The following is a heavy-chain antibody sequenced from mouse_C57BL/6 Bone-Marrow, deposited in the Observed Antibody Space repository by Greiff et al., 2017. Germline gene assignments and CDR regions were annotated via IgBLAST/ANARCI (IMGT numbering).Heavy chain of an antibody. CDR1: GYTFTSYW. CDR3: ARGVGWYFDY. V-gene: IGHV1-61*01. Sequence: VQLQQPGAELVRPGSSVKLSCKASGYTFTSYWMDWVKQRPGQGLEWIGNIYPSDSETHYNQKFKDKATLTVDKSSSTTYMQLSSLTSEDSAVYYCARGVGWYFDYECQGTTLTVSA. J-gene: IGHJ2*01. D-gene: IGHD1-1*02. CDR2: IYPSDSET.